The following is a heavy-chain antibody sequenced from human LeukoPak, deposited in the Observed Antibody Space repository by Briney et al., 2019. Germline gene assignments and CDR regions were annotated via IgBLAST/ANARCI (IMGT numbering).Heavy chain of an antibody. D-gene: IGHD6-25*01. CDR3: ARTTSFTASGYDY. CDR1: GYTFTTYQ. J-gene: IGHJ4*02. CDR2: MNPNSGDR. Sequence: ASVKVSCRASGYTFTTYQINWVRQAAGQGLEWMGWMNPNSGDRGFAQKFQGRVTITTDTSIGTAYMELSSLRSEDTAVYFCARTTSFTASGYDYWGQGTLVTVST. V-gene: IGHV1-8*03.